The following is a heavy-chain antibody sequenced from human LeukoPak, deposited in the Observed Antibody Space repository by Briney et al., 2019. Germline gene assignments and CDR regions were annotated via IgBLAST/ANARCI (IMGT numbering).Heavy chain of an antibody. CDR3: ARDFCSGGSCYSGPLGY. D-gene: IGHD2-15*01. J-gene: IGHJ4*02. CDR1: GFTVSSNY. Sequence: GGSLRLSCAASGFTVSSNYMSWVRQAPGKGLEWVSVIYSGGSTYYADSVKGRFTIPRDNSKNTLYLQMNSLRAEDTAVYYCARDFCSGGSCYSGPLGYWGQGTLVTVSS. V-gene: IGHV3-53*01. CDR2: IYSGGST.